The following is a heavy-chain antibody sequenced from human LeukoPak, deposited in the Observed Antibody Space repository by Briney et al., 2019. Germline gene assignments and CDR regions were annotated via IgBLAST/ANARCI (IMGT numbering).Heavy chain of an antibody. CDR1: GGSISSYY. J-gene: IGHJ5*02. CDR2: INHSGST. V-gene: IGHV4-34*01. D-gene: IGHD5-18*01. CDR3: ARGRSFWHIQPRGWFDP. Sequence: PSETLSLTCTVSGGSISSYYWSWIRQPPGKGLEWIREINHSGSTNYNPSLKSRVTISVDTSKNQFSLKLSSVTAADTAAYYCARGRSFWHIQPRGWFDPWGQVTLVTVSS.